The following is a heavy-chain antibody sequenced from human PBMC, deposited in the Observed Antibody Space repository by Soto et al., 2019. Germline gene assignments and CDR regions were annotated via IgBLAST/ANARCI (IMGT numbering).Heavy chain of an antibody. V-gene: IGHV3-48*03. D-gene: IGHD3-10*01. CDR1: GFTFSSYE. CDR2: ISSSGSTI. J-gene: IGHJ4*02. Sequence: PGGSLRLSCAASGFTFSSYEMNWVRQAPGKGLEWVSYISSSGSTINHADSVKGRFTISRDNAKNSPYLQMNSLRAEDTAVYYCARGGLHYYGSGSYHPFDYWGQGALVTVSS. CDR3: ARGGLHYYGSGSYHPFDY.